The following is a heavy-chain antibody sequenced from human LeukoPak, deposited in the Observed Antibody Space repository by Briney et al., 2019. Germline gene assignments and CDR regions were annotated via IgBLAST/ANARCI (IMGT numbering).Heavy chain of an antibody. D-gene: IGHD3-10*01. CDR2: MNPNSGNT. CDR3: ATGGMGKIWYGEFFDH. CDR1: GYTFTSYD. V-gene: IGHV1-8*01. J-gene: IGHJ4*02. Sequence: ASVKVSCKASGYTFTSYDINWVRQATGQGLEWMGWMNPNSGNTGYAQKFQGRVTMTRNTSISTAYMELSSLTSEDTAAYYCATGGMGKIWYGEFFDHWGQGTLVSVSS.